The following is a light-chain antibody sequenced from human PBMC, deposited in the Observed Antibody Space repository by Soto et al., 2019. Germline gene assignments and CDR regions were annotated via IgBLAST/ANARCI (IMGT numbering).Light chain of an antibody. CDR2: GAS. J-gene: IGKJ2*01. Sequence: EIVMTQSPATLSVSPGDRATLSCRASQSVGSNLAWFQHKAGQAPRLLIYGASTRATDIPARFSGSGSGTEFILTISRLQPEDFAVYYCHQYNNWPPSYTFGQGTYLEIK. CDR3: HQYNNWPPSYT. V-gene: IGKV3-15*01. CDR1: QSVGSN.